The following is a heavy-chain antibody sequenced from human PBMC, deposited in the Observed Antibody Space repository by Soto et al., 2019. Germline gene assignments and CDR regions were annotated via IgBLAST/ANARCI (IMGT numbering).Heavy chain of an antibody. V-gene: IGHV1-18*01. CDR1: GYTFTSYA. CDR2: ISAYNGNT. D-gene: IGHD3-3*01. J-gene: IGHJ6*02. Sequence: VKVSCKASGYTFTSYAISWVRQAPGQGLEWMGWISAYNGNTNYAQKLQGRVTMTTDTSTSTAYMELRSLRSDDTAVYYCASNYDFWSGYSSIGYYYYGMDVWGQGTTVTVSS. CDR3: ASNYDFWSGYSSIGYYYYGMDV.